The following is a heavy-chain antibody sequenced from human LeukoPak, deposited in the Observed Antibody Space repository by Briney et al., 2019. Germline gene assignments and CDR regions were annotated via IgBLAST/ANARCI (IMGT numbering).Heavy chain of an antibody. V-gene: IGHV3-15*01. CDR1: GFTFSNAW. CDR3: TTDGGAAAPY. Sequence: GGSLRLSCAASGFTFSNAWVSGVRQARGKGLEWGGRIKRKTNDGTTDYAAPVRGRFTISRDDSKNTLSLPMNSLKTEDTAVYYCTTDGGAAAPYWGQGTLVTVSS. J-gene: IGHJ4*02. D-gene: IGHD6-13*01. CDR2: IKRKTNDGTT.